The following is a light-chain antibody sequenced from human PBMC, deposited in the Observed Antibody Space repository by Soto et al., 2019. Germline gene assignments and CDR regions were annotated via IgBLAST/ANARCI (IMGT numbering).Light chain of an antibody. Sequence: ALTQPASVSGSPGQSVTISCTGPRSDIGDSNFISWYQHSPGKAPRLLIYEVNNRPSGVSRRFSGSKAGNTASLTISGLLDDDEADYFCASFRSGTILVFGSGTKLTVL. CDR2: EVN. CDR1: RSDIGDSNF. V-gene: IGLV2-14*01. CDR3: ASFRSGTILV. J-gene: IGLJ1*01.